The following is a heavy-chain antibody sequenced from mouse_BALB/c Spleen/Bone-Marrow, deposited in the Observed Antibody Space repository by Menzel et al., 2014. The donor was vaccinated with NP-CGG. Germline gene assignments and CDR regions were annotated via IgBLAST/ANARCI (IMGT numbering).Heavy chain of an antibody. CDR3: TRSNWWGAMDY. CDR1: GITFSNYW. CDR2: ISLKSTNYAT. J-gene: IGHJ4*01. D-gene: IGHD4-1*01. V-gene: IGHV6-6*02. Sequence: EVQRVESGGGLVQPGGSMKLSCVASGITFSNYWMNWVCQYPEKWLEWVAEISLKSTNYATHYAKSVKGRFTISRDDSKSSVYQQTNNIRAEDTGIYYWTRSNWWGAMDYWGQGTSVTVSS.